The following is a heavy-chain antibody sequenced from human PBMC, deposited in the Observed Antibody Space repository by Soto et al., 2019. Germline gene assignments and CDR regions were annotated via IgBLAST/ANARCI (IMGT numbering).Heavy chain of an antibody. Sequence: PWETLSIGCAVSGGCISSSDWWSGVRQPPGKGLEWIGEISRSGGTNYNPSLKSRVTISLDKSRNQFSLNLSSVTAADTAVYFCARYSSEYYFDYWGQG. CDR3: ARYSSEYYFDY. CDR2: ISRSGGT. V-gene: IGHV4-4*02. J-gene: IGHJ4*02. CDR1: GGCISSSDW. D-gene: IGHD6-25*01.